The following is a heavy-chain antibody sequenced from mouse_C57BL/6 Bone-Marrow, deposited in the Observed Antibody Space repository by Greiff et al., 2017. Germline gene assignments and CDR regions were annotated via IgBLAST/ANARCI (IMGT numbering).Heavy chain of an antibody. CDR2: KRSKSSNYAT. J-gene: IGHJ3*01. CDR1: GFTFNTYA. CDR3: VRGAERFAY. Sequence: EVQLVESGGGLVQPKGSLKLSCAASGFTFNTYAMHWVRQAPGKGLEWVARKRSKSSNYATYYADSVKDRFTISKDDSQSMLYLQMNNLKTEDTAMYYCVRGAERFAYWGQGTLVTVSA. V-gene: IGHV10-3*01.